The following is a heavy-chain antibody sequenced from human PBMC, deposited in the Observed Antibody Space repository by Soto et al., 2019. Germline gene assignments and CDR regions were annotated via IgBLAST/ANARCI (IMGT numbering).Heavy chain of an antibody. D-gene: IGHD1-26*01. CDR2: INPNSGGT. V-gene: IGHV1-2*02. J-gene: IGHJ3*01. Sequence: QVQVVQSGPEVKKPGASVQISCKASGYTFNAYYMHWVRQAPGQGVEWIGWINPNSGGTKYAQKFQGRVTMTRDTSISTAYMELSSLRSDDTAMYYCARGVGAGGTVRLAFDLWGQETMITVSS. CDR3: ARGVGAGGTVRLAFDL. CDR1: GYTFNAYY.